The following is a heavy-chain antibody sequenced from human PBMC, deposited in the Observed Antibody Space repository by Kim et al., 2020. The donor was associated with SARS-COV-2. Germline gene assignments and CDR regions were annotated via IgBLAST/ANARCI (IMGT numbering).Heavy chain of an antibody. CDR2: ITSSSNDI. V-gene: IGHV3-48*02. CDR3: ARDDSGWYFHY. D-gene: IGHD6-19*01. CDR1: GFTFSSYS. Sequence: GGSLRLSCEASGFTFSSYSMNWVRQAPGKGLEWVSYITSSSNDIHYADSVRGRFTISRDSAKNSLYLQKNSLKDEDTAVYYCARDDSGWYFHYWGQGTLV. J-gene: IGHJ4*02.